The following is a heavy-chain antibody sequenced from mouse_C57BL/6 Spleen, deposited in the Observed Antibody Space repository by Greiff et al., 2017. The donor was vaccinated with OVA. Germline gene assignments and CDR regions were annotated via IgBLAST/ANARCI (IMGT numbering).Heavy chain of an antibody. V-gene: IGHV1-54*01. CDR3: AREAIYYDYDGVFDY. J-gene: IGHJ2*01. CDR1: GYAFTNYL. CDR2: INPGSGGT. D-gene: IGHD2-4*01. Sequence: QVQLQQSGAELVRPGTSVKVSCKASGYAFTNYLIEWVKQRPGQGLEWIGVINPGSGGTNYNEKFKGKATLTADKSSSTAYMQLSSLTSEDSAVYFCAREAIYYDYDGVFDYWGQGTTLTVSS.